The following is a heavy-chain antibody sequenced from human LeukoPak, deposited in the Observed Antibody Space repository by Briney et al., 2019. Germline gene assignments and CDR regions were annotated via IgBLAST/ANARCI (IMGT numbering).Heavy chain of an antibody. D-gene: IGHD3-22*01. J-gene: IGHJ4*02. CDR2: FDPEDGET. CDR1: GYTLTELS. CDR3: ATDISLSSGYVY. V-gene: IGHV1-24*01. Sequence: ASVKVSCKVSGYTLTELSMHWVRQAPGKGREGMGGFDPEDGETIYAQKFQGRVTMTEDTSTDTAYMELSRLRSEDTAVYYCATDISLSSGYVYWGQGTLVTVSS.